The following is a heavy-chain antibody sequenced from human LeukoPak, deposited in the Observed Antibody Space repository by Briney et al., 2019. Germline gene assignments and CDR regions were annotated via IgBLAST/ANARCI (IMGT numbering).Heavy chain of an antibody. D-gene: IGHD3-3*01. V-gene: IGHV3-9*01. CDR2: ISWNSGSI. CDR3: SKPVFELVFDAFDI. J-gene: IGHJ3*02. CDR1: GFTFDDYA. Sequence: SLVLSCAASGFTFDDYAMHWVRPAPGKGLGGVSGISWNSGSISYADSVKGRFTISRDNAKNSLYLQIDSLRAEDTALYYCSKPVFELVFDAFDIWGRGTMVTVSS.